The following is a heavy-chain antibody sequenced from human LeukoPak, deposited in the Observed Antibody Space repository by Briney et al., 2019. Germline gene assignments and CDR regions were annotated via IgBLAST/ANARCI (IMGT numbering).Heavy chain of an antibody. CDR3: ARSSYGSNAYWYFDL. D-gene: IGHD3-10*01. V-gene: IGHV6-1*01. CDR1: GDSVSSNGAA. Sequence: SSQTLSLTCAISGDSVSSNGAAWNWIRQSPSRGLEWLGRTYYRPKWYNDYAVSVKSRITINPDTSKNQFSLRMNSVTPEDTAVCYCARSSYGSNAYWYFDLWGRGTLVTVSS. CDR2: TYYRPKWYN. J-gene: IGHJ2*01.